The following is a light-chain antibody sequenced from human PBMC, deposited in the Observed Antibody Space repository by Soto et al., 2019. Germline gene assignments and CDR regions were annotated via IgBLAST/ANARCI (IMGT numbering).Light chain of an antibody. Sequence: IQMTQSPSTLSAYIGDTVTITCRASQSISYSLAWYQQKPGKVPTLLIHDASALENGVPSRFSGSGSGTEFTLTISSLQPDDSATYYCQQYDPFSTFGQGTKLEI. CDR1: QSISYS. CDR3: QQYDPFST. V-gene: IGKV1-5*01. J-gene: IGKJ2*01. CDR2: DAS.